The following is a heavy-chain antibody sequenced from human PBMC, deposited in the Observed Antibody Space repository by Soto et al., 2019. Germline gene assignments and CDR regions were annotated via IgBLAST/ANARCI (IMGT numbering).Heavy chain of an antibody. V-gene: IGHV5-51*01. CDR3: ARHSLYYGSGSQYLGNYYYYYMDV. D-gene: IGHD3-10*01. Sequence: GESLKISCKGSGYSFTSYWIGWVRQMPGKGLEWMGIIYPGDSDTRYSPSFQGQVTISADKSISTAYLQWSSLKASDTAMYYCARHSLYYGSGSQYLGNYYYYYMDVWGKGTTVTVSS. CDR2: IYPGDSDT. J-gene: IGHJ6*03. CDR1: GYSFTSYW.